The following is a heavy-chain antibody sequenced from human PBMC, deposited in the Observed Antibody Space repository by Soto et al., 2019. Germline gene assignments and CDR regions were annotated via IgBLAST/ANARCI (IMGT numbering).Heavy chain of an antibody. CDR3: ARHPLTGTGSRWFDP. CDR1: GYRFTSYW. CDR2: IDPSDSYT. V-gene: IGHV5-10-1*01. J-gene: IGHJ5*02. D-gene: IGHD1-7*01. Sequence: PGESLKISCKGSGYRFTSYWISWARQMPGKGLEWMGRIDPSDSYTNYSPSFQGHVTISADKSISTAYLQWSSLKASDTAMYYCARHPLTGTGSRWFDPWGQGTLVTVSS.